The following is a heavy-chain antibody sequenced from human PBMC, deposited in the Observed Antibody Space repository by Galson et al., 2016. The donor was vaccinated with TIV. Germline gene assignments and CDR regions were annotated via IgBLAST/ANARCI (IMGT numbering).Heavy chain of an antibody. D-gene: IGHD2-21*02. CDR3: ARDLESTVTAPFDY. Sequence: SVKVSCKASGYTFTAYYLHWVRQAPGQGLEWMGWINPNTGDTNYAQNFQGRVTMTRDTAIRAADMELNSLKSDDTAVYYCARDLESTVTAPFDYWGQGTLVTVSS. J-gene: IGHJ4*02. CDR2: INPNTGDT. CDR1: GYTFTAYY. V-gene: IGHV1-2*02.